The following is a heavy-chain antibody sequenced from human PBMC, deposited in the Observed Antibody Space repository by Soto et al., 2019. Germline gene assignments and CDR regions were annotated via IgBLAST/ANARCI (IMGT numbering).Heavy chain of an antibody. D-gene: IGHD1-1*01. CDR1: GGTFISDA. Sequence: ASVKVTFNAAGGTFISDAISLVRQAPGQGLEWMGGIIPIFGTANYAQKFQGRVTITADKSTSTAYMELSSLRSEDTAVYYCARGNIQRSMDVWGQGTKVTVSS. J-gene: IGHJ6*02. V-gene: IGHV1-69*06. CDR3: ARGNIQRSMDV. CDR2: IIPIFGTA.